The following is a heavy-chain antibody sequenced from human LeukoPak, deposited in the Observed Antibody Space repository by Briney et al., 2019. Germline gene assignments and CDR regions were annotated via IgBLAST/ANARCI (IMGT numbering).Heavy chain of an antibody. J-gene: IGHJ4*02. Sequence: PGGSLRLSCAASGFTFSDYWMNWVRQTPGKGLEWVANIKRDGSDQNYVDSVKGRFTISRDNAKNSLYLQMNSLRVEDTAVYYCVRAMDYWGQGTLVTVSS. CDR2: IKRDGSDQ. CDR1: GFTFSDYW. CDR3: VRAMDY. V-gene: IGHV3-7*03.